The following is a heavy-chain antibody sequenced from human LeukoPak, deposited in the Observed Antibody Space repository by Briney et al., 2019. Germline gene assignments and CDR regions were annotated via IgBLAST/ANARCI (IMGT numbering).Heavy chain of an antibody. CDR2: IYSGGST. D-gene: IGHD3-22*01. Sequence: PGGSLRLSCAASGFTVTTNYMTWVRQAPGKGLEWVSVIYSGGSTYYADSVKGRFTISRDNSKNTLYLQMNSLRAEDTAVYYCARDRGYYFDYWGQGTLSPSPQ. J-gene: IGHJ4*02. CDR1: GFTVTTNY. CDR3: ARDRGYYFDY. V-gene: IGHV3-53*01.